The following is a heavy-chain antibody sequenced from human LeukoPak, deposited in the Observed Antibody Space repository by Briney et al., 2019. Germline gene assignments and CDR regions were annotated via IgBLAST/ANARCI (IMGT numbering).Heavy chain of an antibody. CDR1: GGSMSSDY. CDR2: IYSSGSA. V-gene: IGHV4-4*07. D-gene: IGHD6-6*01. J-gene: IGHJ3*02. Sequence: PSETLSLTCTVSGGSMSSDYWSWIRQPAGKGLEWIGRIYSSGSANYNPSLKSRVTMSVDMSMSQFSLKLNSMTAADTAVYYCARAASSSSRALDIWGQGTKVTVSS. CDR3: ARAASSSSRALDI.